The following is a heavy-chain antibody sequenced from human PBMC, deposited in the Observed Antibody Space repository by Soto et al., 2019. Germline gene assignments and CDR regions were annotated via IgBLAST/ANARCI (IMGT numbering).Heavy chain of an antibody. Sequence: QVHLVQSGAEVKKPGASVKVSCKASGYTFTNYDITWVRQAPGQGLEWMGWISGYDGDTNYAQKVQGRVTVTTDISTSTAYMELSRLRPGVAAVYFCARGNRGSGYYYWGQETLVTVS. J-gene: IGHJ4*02. CDR1: GYTFTNYD. CDR3: ARGNRGSGYYY. CDR2: ISGYDGDT. V-gene: IGHV1-18*04. D-gene: IGHD2-21*01.